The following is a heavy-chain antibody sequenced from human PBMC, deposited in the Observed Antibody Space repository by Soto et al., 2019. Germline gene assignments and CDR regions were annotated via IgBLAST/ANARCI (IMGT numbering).Heavy chain of an antibody. CDR1: GGSISSYY. J-gene: IGHJ4*02. CDR2: IYHSGSS. CDR3: ATMGTPATGLYYFDY. V-gene: IGHV4-59*08. D-gene: IGHD2-15*01. Sequence: PSETLSLTCTVSGGSISSYYWSWIRQPPGKGLEWIGYIYHSGSSNYNPSLKSRVTILLDTSKNQLSLKLSFVTAADTAVYYCATMGTPATGLYYFDYWGQGTLVTVSS.